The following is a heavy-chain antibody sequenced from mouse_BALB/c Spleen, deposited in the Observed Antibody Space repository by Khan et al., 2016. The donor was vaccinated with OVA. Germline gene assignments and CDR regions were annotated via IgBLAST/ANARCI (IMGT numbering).Heavy chain of an antibody. CDR2: ISYSGNT. Sequence: VQLQQSGPGLVKPSQSLSLTRTVTGYSITSDYAWNWIRQFPGNKLEWMGFISYSGNTNYNPSLKSRFSITRDTSKNQFFLQLNSVTTEDTATXYCARVYGGDFDYWGQGTTLTVSS. D-gene: IGHD1-1*01. CDR3: ARVYGGDFDY. CDR1: GYSITSDYA. J-gene: IGHJ2*01. V-gene: IGHV3-2*02.